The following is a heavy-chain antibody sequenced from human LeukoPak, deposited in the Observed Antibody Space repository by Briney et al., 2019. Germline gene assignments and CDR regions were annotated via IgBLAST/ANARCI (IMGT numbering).Heavy chain of an antibody. J-gene: IGHJ4*02. Sequence: KPSETLSLTCAVYGGSFSGYYWSWIRQPPGKGLEWIGEINHSGSTNYNPSLKSRVTISVDTSKNQFSLKLSSVTAADTAVYYCARGLAWVLPRFDYWGQGTLVTVSS. V-gene: IGHV4-34*01. CDR2: INHSGST. CDR3: ARGLAWVLPRFDY. D-gene: IGHD1-14*01. CDR1: GGSFSGYY.